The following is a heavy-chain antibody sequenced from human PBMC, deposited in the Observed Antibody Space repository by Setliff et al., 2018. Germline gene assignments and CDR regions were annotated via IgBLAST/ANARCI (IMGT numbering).Heavy chain of an antibody. CDR1: GYTFSTHG. CDR3: ARARIAGAGSDLDY. D-gene: IGHD1-26*01. Sequence: GASVKVSCKASGYTFSTHGISWVRQAPGRGLEWLAWIGLYSGETNFALNIRDRLTMTTDISTTTVYMELRGLTSDDTAVYYCARARIAGAGSDLDYWGQGTLGTVSS. V-gene: IGHV1-18*04. J-gene: IGHJ4*02. CDR2: IGLYSGET.